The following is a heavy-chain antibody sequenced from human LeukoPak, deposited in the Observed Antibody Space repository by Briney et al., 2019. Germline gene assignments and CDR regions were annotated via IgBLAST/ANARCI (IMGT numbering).Heavy chain of an antibody. D-gene: IGHD2-21*02. J-gene: IGHJ3*02. CDR3: ARAQHIVVVTTRLGAAFDI. V-gene: IGHV1-69*13. CDR1: GGTFSSYA. CDR2: IIPIFGTA. Sequence: SVKVSCKASGGTFSSYAISWVRHAPGQGLEWMGGIIPIFGTANYAQKFQGRVTITADESTSTAYMELSSLRSEDTAVYYCARAQHIVVVTTRLGAAFDIWGQGTMVTVSS.